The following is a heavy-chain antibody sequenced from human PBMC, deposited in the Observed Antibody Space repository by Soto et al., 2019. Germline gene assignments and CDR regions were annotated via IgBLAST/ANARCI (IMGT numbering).Heavy chain of an antibody. CDR3: ARALGIAAAGTFWYFDL. V-gene: IGHV4-30-2*01. CDR2: IYHSGST. Sequence: QLQLQESGSGLVKPSQTLSLTCAVSGGSISSGGYSWSWIRQPPGTGLEWIGYIYHSGSTYYNPSLKSRVTISVDRSKNQFSLKLSSVTAADTAVYYCARALGIAAAGTFWYFDLWGRGTLVTVSS. J-gene: IGHJ2*01. CDR1: GGSISSGGYS. D-gene: IGHD6-13*01.